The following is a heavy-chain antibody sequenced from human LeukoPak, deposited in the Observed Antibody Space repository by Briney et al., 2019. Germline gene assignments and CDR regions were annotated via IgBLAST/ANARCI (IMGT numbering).Heavy chain of an antibody. D-gene: IGHD2-2*01. Sequence: EPSETLSLTCTVSGGSISSSSYYWGWIRQPPGKGLEWIGSIYYSGSTYYNPSLKSRVTISVDTSKNQFSLKLSSVTAADTAVYYCARGIVVVPAAQYNWFDPWGQGTLVTVSS. CDR1: GGSISSSSYY. CDR3: ARGIVVVPAAQYNWFDP. V-gene: IGHV4-39*07. J-gene: IGHJ5*02. CDR2: IYYSGST.